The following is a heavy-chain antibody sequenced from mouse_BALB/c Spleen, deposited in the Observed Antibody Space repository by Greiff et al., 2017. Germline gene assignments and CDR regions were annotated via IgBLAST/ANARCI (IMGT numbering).Heavy chain of an antibody. D-gene: IGHD2-4*01. J-gene: IGHJ2*01. CDR2: IDPANGNT. CDR3: ARFDFSFDD. Sequence: VHVKQSGAELVKPGASVKLSCTASGFNIKDTYMHWVKQRPEQGLEWIGRIDPANGNTKYDPKFQGKATITADTSSNTAYLQLSSLTSEDTAVYYCARFDFSFDDWGEGTTLTVSS. V-gene: IGHV14-3*02. CDR1: GFNIKDTY.